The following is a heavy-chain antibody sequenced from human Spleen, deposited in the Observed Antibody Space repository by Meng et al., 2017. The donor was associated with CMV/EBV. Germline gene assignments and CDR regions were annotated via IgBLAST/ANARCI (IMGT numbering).Heavy chain of an antibody. J-gene: IGHJ6*02. Sequence: GGSLRLSCAASGFTFSSYSMNWVRQAPGKGLEWVSSISSSSSYIYYADSVKGRFTISRDNAKDSLYLQMNSLRAEDTAVYYCARGPPSSSWYEDYGMDVWGQGTTVTVSS. CDR1: GFTFSSYS. V-gene: IGHV3-21*01. CDR3: ARGPPSSSWYEDYGMDV. CDR2: ISSSSSYI. D-gene: IGHD6-13*01.